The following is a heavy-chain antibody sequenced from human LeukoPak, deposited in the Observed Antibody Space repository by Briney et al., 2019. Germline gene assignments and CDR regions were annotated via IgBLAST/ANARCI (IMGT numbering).Heavy chain of an antibody. D-gene: IGHD3-22*01. J-gene: IGHJ4*02. CDR2: IWYDGSNK. Sequence: GGSLRLSCAASGFTFSSYGMHWVRQAPGKGLERVAVIWYDGSNKYYADSVKGRFTISRDNSKNTLYLQMNSLRAEDTAVYYCARIRAPYDSSGYSDYWGQGTLVTVSS. CDR3: ARIRAPYDSSGYSDY. V-gene: IGHV3-33*01. CDR1: GFTFSSYG.